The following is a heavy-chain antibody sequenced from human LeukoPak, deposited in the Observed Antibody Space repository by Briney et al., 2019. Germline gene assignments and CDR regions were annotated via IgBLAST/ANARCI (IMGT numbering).Heavy chain of an antibody. D-gene: IGHD4-11*01. CDR3: ARVSRDFYSNYYYYYGMDV. CDR2: IKQDRSEK. CDR1: GFTFSSYW. Sequence: GGSLRLSCAASGFTFSSYWMSWVRQAPGKGLEWVANIKQDRSEKYYVDSVKGRFTISRDNAKNSLYLQMNSLRAEDTAVYYCARVSRDFYSNYYYYYGMDVWGQGTTVTVSS. V-gene: IGHV3-7*01. J-gene: IGHJ6*02.